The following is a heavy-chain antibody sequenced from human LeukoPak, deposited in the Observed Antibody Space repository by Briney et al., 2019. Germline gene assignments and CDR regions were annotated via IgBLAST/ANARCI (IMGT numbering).Heavy chain of an antibody. V-gene: IGHV4-4*07. CDR1: GISINPYY. CDR2: TIPASGSM. D-gene: IGHD3-16*01. CDR3: MKDGPSWGLL. Sequence: PSGTLPLTCTVSGISINPYYWTWIRQPAGKGLEWIGRTIPASGSMNYNPSLKSRVTMSVDTSKNQLSLEMTSVTAADTAVYYCMKDGPSWGLLWGLGTLVTVSS. J-gene: IGHJ4*02.